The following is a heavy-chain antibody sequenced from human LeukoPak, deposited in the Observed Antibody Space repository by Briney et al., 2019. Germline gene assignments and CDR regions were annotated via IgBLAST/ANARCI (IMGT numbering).Heavy chain of an antibody. J-gene: IGHJ6*03. Sequence: PGGSLRLSCAASGFTFSSYSMNWVRQAPGKGLEWVSSISSSSSYIYYADSVKGRFTISRDNAKNSLYLQMNSLRAEDTAVYYCARDGAPILRFLEWLVSYMDVWGKGTTVTVSS. CDR1: GFTFSSYS. V-gene: IGHV3-21*01. D-gene: IGHD3-3*01. CDR3: ARDGAPILRFLEWLVSYMDV. CDR2: ISSSSSYI.